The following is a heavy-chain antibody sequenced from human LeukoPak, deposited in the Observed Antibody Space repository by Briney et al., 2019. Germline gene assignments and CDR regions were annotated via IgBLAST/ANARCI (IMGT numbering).Heavy chain of an antibody. CDR2: IYYSGST. CDR1: GGSISSYY. Sequence: SETLSLTCTVSGGSISSYYWSWIRQPPGKGLEWLGYIYYSGSTNYNPSLKSRVTISVDTSKNQFSLKLSSVTAADTAVYYCARHLRYYYMDVWGKGTTVTVSS. J-gene: IGHJ6*03. D-gene: IGHD3-3*01. CDR3: ARHLRYYYMDV. V-gene: IGHV4-59*08.